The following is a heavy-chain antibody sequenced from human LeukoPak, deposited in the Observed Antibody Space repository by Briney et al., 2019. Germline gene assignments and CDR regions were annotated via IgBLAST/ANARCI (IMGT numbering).Heavy chain of an antibody. D-gene: IGHD1-26*01. J-gene: IGHJ3*02. CDR3: VRDRIVGASDAFDI. CDR1: GNTFTDYY. V-gene: IGHV1-2*02. CDR2: VNPNSGGT. Sequence: GASVKVSCKASGNTFTDYYIHWVRQAPGQGLEWMGWVNPNSGGTEYPQKFQGRVTMARDTSISTAYMELSRLRSDDTAVYYCVRDRIVGASDAFDIWGQGTMVTVSS.